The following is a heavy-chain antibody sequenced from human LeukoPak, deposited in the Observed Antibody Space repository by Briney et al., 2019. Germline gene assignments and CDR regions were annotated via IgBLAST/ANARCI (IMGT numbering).Heavy chain of an antibody. J-gene: IGHJ4*02. Sequence: ASVKLSCKASVYTVTGYYMHWVRQAPGEGLEWMGWINPNSGGTNYAQKFQGRVTMTRDTSISTAYMELSRLRSDDTAVYCCARDGDSVLVAPAAIAIDYWGQGTLVTVSS. CDR1: VYTVTGYY. CDR3: ARDGDSVLVAPAAIAIDY. V-gene: IGHV1-2*02. CDR2: INPNSGGT. D-gene: IGHD5/OR15-5a*01.